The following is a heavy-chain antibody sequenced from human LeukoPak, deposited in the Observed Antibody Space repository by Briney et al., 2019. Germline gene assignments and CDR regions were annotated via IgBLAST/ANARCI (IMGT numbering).Heavy chain of an antibody. CDR2: INHSGST. D-gene: IGHD3-3*01. J-gene: IGHJ4*02. CDR3: ARAPPRRITIFGVVAVDFDY. V-gene: IGHV4-34*01. CDR1: GGSFSGYY. Sequence: SETLSLTCAVYGGSFSGYYWSWIRQPPGKGLEWIGEINHSGSTNYNPSLKSRVTISVDTSKNQFSLKLSSVTAADTAVYYCARAPPRRITIFGVVAVDFDYWGQGTLVTVSS.